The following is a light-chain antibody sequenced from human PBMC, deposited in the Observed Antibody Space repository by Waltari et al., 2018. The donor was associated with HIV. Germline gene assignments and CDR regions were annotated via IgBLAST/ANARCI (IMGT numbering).Light chain of an antibody. CDR2: KDH. CDR1: VLPDHY. J-gene: IGLJ2*01. CDR3: QSGDKGRTHSVV. Sequence: SSELIQPPSQSVSPGQTARLPCSGAVLPDHYVYWYQQRPGQAPLLVIYKDHERPSGIPERFSGSSSGTKATLTITGVQPEDEADYYCQSGDKGRTHSVVFGGGTKLTVL. V-gene: IGLV3-25*03.